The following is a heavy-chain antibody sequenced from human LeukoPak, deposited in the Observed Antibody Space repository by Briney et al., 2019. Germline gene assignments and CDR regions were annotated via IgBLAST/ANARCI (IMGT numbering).Heavy chain of an antibody. V-gene: IGHV1-69*13. CDR3: AIFQGTYGDNDNDY. CDR1: GGTFSSYA. Sequence: SVKVSCKASGGTFSSYAISWVRQAPGQGLEWMGGIIPIFGTANYAQKFQGRVTITADESTSTGYMEVSSLRSEDTAVYYCAIFQGTYGDNDNDYWGQGTLVTVSS. J-gene: IGHJ4*02. D-gene: IGHD4-17*01. CDR2: IIPIFGTA.